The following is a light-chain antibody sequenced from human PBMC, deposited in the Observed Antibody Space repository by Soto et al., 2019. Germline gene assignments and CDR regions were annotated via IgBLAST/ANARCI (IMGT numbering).Light chain of an antibody. CDR1: QDVTNS. J-gene: IGKJ1*01. V-gene: IGKV3-15*01. CDR3: QQYNIWPLWT. CDR2: DAS. Sequence: EILMTQSPATLSLSPGEGVTLSCRAAQDVTNSVAWYQQKSGQAPRLLIYDASARASGVSARFSGSGSGTDFTLTISGLQAEDFEVYFCQQYNIWPLWTFGQGTKVEIK.